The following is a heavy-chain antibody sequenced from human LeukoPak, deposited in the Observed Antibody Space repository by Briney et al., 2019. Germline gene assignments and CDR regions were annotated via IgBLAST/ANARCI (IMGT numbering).Heavy chain of an antibody. CDR3: TTTYYYGSGSYYILDY. D-gene: IGHD3-10*01. CDR1: GFTFSSYA. V-gene: IGHV3-15*01. CDR2: IKSKTDGGTT. J-gene: IGHJ4*02. Sequence: GGSLRLSCAASGFTFSSYAMSWVRQAPGKGLEWVGRIKSKTDGGTTDYAAPVKGRFTISRDDSKNTLYLQMNSLKTEDTAVYYCTTTYYYGSGSYYILDYWGQGTLVTVSS.